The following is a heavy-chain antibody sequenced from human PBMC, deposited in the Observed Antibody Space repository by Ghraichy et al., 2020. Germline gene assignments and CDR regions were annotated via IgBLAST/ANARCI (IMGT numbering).Heavy chain of an antibody. V-gene: IGHV3-23*01. J-gene: IGHJ4*02. Sequence: GGSLRLSCAASGFPFSSYAMTWVRQAPGKGLEWVSGISASGDSSYYADSVKGRFTISRDNSKNTLYLQMNSLRAEDTALFYCAKDIPHQQLYLQGGFDYWGLGTLVTVSS. CDR1: GFPFSSYA. CDR3: AKDIPHQQLYLQGGFDY. CDR2: ISASGDSS. D-gene: IGHD5-18*01.